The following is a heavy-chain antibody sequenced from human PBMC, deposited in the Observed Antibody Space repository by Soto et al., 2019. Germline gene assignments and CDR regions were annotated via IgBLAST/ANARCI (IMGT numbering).Heavy chain of an antibody. CDR3: ATVGAYCGGDGPTSEFDY. V-gene: IGHV4-30-4*01. CDR2: IYYSGST. Sequence: QVQLQESGPGLVKPSQTLSLTCTVSGGSISSGDYYWSWIRQPPGKGLEWIGYIYYSGSTYYNPSLKSRVTISVDTSKNQFSLKLSSVTAADTAVYYCATVGAYCGGDGPTSEFDYWGQGTLVTVSS. J-gene: IGHJ4*02. CDR1: GGSISSGDYY. D-gene: IGHD2-21*02.